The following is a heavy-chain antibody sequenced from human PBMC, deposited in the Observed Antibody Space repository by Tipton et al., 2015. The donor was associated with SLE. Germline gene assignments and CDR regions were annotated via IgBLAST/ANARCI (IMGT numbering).Heavy chain of an antibody. D-gene: IGHD6-13*01. J-gene: IGHJ4*02. Sequence: QLVQSGAEVKKPGSSVKVSCKASGGTFSNYAISWVRQAPGLGLEWMGRIIPVFDSANYAQKFQGGVTITAEESLTTAYMEQSSLRSQDTAVYYCARGGVAAAASPFDYCGQGTQVTVSS. CDR2: IIPVFDSA. V-gene: IGHV1-69*18. CDR1: GGTFSNYA. CDR3: ARGGVAAAASPFDY.